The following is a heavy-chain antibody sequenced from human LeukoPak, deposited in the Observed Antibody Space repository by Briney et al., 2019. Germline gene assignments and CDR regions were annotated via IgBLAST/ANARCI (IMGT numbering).Heavy chain of an antibody. CDR3: ARDPTAAGKAYYFDY. D-gene: IGHD6-13*01. V-gene: IGHV3-48*02. J-gene: IGHJ4*02. CDR1: GFTFSRYS. CDR2: ISSSSSPI. Sequence: PGGSLRLSCAASGFTFSRYSMNWVRQAPGKGLEWVSYISSSSSPIYYADSVKGRFTISRDNAKNSLYLQMNSPRDEDTAVYYCARDPTAAGKAYYFDYWGQGTLVTVSS.